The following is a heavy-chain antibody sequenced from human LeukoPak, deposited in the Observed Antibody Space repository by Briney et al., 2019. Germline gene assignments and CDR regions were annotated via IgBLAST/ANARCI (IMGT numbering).Heavy chain of an antibody. J-gene: IGHJ2*01. CDR3: VRRPSGSGANWFFEL. Sequence: GESLKISCKGSGFTFSNYWIGWVRQMPGKGLEWMGIIYPGDSDTKYSPSFQGQVTISADKSIATAYLQWSSLQASDTAMYYCVRRPSGSGANWFFELWGRGTLVSVSS. CDR1: GFTFSNYW. D-gene: IGHD3-10*01. V-gene: IGHV5-51*01. CDR2: IYPGDSDT.